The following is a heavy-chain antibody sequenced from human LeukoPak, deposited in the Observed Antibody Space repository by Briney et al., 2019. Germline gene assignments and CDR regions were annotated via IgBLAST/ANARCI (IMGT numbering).Heavy chain of an antibody. D-gene: IGHD2-8*01. CDR1: GGSISSYY. CDR3: AKWPID. CDR2: IYYSGST. V-gene: IGHV4-59*05. Sequence: SSETLSLTCTVSGGSISSYYWSWIRQPPGKGLECIGSIYYSGSTYYNPSLKSRVTVSVDTSKNQFFLKVNSVTATDTAVYYCAKWPIDWGQGTLVTVSS. J-gene: IGHJ4*02.